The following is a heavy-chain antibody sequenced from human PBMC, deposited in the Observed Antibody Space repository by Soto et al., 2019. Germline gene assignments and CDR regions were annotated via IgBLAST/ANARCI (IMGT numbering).Heavy chain of an antibody. CDR1: SDSISSSNW. D-gene: IGHD5-12*01. CDR3: ARRATAELPSNWFDP. CDR2: IFPSGST. V-gene: IGHV4-4*02. Sequence: QVQLQESGPGLVKPSGTLSLTCTISSDSISSSNWWSWVRQPPGKGLEWIGEIFPSGSTNYNPSLLSRVTISLDKSKNQFSLNLYSATVADTAVYYCARRATAELPSNWFDPWGQGTLVTVSS. J-gene: IGHJ5*02.